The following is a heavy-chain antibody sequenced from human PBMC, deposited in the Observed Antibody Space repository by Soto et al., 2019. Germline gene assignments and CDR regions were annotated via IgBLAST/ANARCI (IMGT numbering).Heavy chain of an antibody. V-gene: IGHV3-23*01. CDR3: AKDHLGDLWFGWGAFDI. J-gene: IGHJ3*02. Sequence: EVQLLESGGGLVQPGGSLRLSCAASGFTFSSYAMSWVRQAPGKGLEWVSAISGSGGSTYYADSVKGRFTISRDNSKNTLYLQMNSLRAEDTAVYYCAKDHLGDLWFGWGAFDIWGQGTMATVSS. CDR2: ISGSGGST. CDR1: GFTFSSYA. D-gene: IGHD3-10*01.